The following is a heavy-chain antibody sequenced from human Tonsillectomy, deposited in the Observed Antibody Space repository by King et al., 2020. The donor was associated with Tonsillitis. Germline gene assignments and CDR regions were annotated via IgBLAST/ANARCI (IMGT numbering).Heavy chain of an antibody. V-gene: IGHV3-23*04. CDR2: ISASGDST. CDR3: TKGYYGSSGFYYFDY. CDR1: GFTFSNYA. D-gene: IGHD3-22*01. J-gene: IGHJ4*02. Sequence: EVQLVASGGGLVQPGGSLRLSCVASGFTFSNYAMSWVRQAPGKGLEWVSAISASGDSTYNADSVKGRFTITRDNSKNMLYLQMNSLRAEDTAPYYCTKGYYGSSGFYYFDYWGQGTLVSVSS.